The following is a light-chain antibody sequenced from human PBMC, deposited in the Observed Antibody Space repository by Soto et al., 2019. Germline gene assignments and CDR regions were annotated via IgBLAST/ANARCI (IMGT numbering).Light chain of an antibody. Sequence: EIVLTQSPGTLSLSPGERATLSCRASQSVISNFLAWYQQKPGQAPRLLIYDGSNRATGIPDRFSGSGSGTDFTLTISRLEPEDFAVYYCQQYDSSPRTFGQGTKVE. CDR3: QQYDSSPRT. CDR1: QSVISNF. J-gene: IGKJ1*01. CDR2: DGS. V-gene: IGKV3-20*01.